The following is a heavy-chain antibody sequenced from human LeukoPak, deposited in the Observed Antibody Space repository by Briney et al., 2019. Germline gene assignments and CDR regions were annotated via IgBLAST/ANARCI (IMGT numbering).Heavy chain of an antibody. CDR3: AREEEWLQPNFDY. D-gene: IGHD5-24*01. V-gene: IGHV3-11*04. J-gene: IGHJ4*02. CDR2: ISTTGSTI. CDR1: GFTFSDHY. Sequence: GGSLRLSCAASGFTFSDHYMSWIRQAPGKGLEWVSYISTTGSTIYYADSVKGRFTISRDNAKNSLYLQMNSLRAEDTAVYYCAREEEWLQPNFDYWGQGTLVTVSS.